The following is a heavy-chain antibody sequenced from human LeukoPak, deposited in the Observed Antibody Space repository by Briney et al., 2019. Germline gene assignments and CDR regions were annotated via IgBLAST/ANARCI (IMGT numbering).Heavy chain of an antibody. CDR2: INHSGST. D-gene: IGHD3-10*01. J-gene: IGHJ5*02. CDR3: ARGFSSRLLWFGELLGFDP. Sequence: SETLSLTCAVYGGSFSGYYWSWIRQPPGKGLEWIGEINHSGSTNYNPSLKSRVTISVDTSKNQFSLKLSSVTAADTAVYYCARGFSSRLLWFGELLGFDPWGQGTLVTVSS. V-gene: IGHV4-34*01. CDR1: GGSFSGYY.